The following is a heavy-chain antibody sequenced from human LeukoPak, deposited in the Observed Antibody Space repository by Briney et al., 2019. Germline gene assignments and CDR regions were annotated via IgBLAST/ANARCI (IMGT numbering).Heavy chain of an antibody. D-gene: IGHD6-19*01. V-gene: IGHV3-48*02. CDR3: AGAAGTGIDY. Sequence: PGGSLSLSCAPSGFTFSTYSMNWVRQAQGNGLEWVSYISSSSSTIFYADSVKGRFTISRDNAKNSLYLQMNSLRDEDTAVYYCAGAAGTGIDYWGQGTLVTVSS. J-gene: IGHJ4*02. CDR2: ISSSSSTI. CDR1: GFTFSTYS.